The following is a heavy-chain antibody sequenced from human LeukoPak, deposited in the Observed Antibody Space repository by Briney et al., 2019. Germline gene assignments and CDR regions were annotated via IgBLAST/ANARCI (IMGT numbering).Heavy chain of an antibody. CDR3: TGYGLDY. Sequence: GGSLRLSCAASGFTVNSNYMSWVRQAPGKGLEWVSVIYSGGIAYYADSVKGRFTISRDNSKNTLYLQMNSLGADDTAIYYCTGYGLDYWGQGTLVTVSS. V-gene: IGHV3-53*01. CDR2: IYSGGIA. CDR1: GFTVNSNY. D-gene: IGHD5-18*01. J-gene: IGHJ4*02.